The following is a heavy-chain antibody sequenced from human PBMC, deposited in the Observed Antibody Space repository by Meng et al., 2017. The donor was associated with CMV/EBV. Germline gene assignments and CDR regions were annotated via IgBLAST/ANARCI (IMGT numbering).Heavy chain of an antibody. D-gene: IGHD4-11*01. CDR2: IYYSGST. CDR1: GGSISSSSYY. V-gene: IGHV4-39*07. CDR3: ARAPDPKPTTVTTSEYYFDY. Sequence: GSLRLSCTDSGGSISSSSYYWGWIRQPPGKGLEWIGSIYYSGSTYYNPSLKSRVTISVDTSKNQFSLKLSSVTAADTAVYYCARAPDPKPTTVTTSEYYFDYWGQGTLVTVSS. J-gene: IGHJ4*02.